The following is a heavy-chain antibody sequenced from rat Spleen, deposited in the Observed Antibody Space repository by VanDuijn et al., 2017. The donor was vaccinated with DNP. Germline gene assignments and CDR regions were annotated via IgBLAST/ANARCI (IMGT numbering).Heavy chain of an antibody. CDR1: GFSLTSNG. J-gene: IGHJ1*01. CDR3: ARHRGGAFAGYFDF. D-gene: IGHD1-11*01. V-gene: IGHV2-72*01. CDR2: IWGVGNT. Sequence: QVKLKESGPGLMQPSETLSLTCTVSGFSLTSNGVGWVRQPLGKGLVWMGTIWGVGNTNYSSAVHSRLSISRDPSKSQVFLQMNSLQPEDTGTYYCARHRGGAFAGYFDFWGPGTMVTVSS.